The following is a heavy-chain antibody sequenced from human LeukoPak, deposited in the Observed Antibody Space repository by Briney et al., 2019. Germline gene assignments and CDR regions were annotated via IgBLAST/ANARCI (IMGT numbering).Heavy chain of an antibody. V-gene: IGHV3-33*01. CDR3: ATMETAGY. J-gene: IGHJ4*02. D-gene: IGHD3-10*01. Sequence: SCKASGYTFTSYHMHWVRQAPGKGLEWVAVIWYDGSNKYYADSVKGRFTISRDNSKNTLYLQMNSLRAEDTAVYYCATMETAGYWGQGTLVTVSS. CDR2: IWYDGSNK. CDR1: GYTFTSYH.